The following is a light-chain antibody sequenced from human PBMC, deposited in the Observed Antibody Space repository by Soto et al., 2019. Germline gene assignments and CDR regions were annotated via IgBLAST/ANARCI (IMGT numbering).Light chain of an antibody. CDR3: QQSYSTRIT. CDR1: QSITSW. Sequence: DIQMTQNTSTLSASVGDRVTITCRASQSITSWLAWYPQKPGKAPKLLIYAASSLQSGVPSRFSGSGSGTDFTLTISSLQPEDFATYYCQQSYSTRITFGQGT. CDR2: AAS. J-gene: IGKJ5*01. V-gene: IGKV1-39*01.